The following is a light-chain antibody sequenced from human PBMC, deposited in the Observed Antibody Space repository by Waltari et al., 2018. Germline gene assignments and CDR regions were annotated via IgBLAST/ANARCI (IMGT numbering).Light chain of an antibody. CDR1: SGHSSNV. CDR3: QTGGHGTLV. V-gene: IGLV4-69*01. Sequence: QLVLTQSPSASASLGASVKLTCTLSSGHSSNVIAWHQQQPAKGPRYLMKVNSDGSHSKGDGIPDRFSGSSSGAERYLTIASLQSEDEADYYCQTGGHGTLVFGGGTELTVL. J-gene: IGLJ3*02. CDR2: VNSDGSH.